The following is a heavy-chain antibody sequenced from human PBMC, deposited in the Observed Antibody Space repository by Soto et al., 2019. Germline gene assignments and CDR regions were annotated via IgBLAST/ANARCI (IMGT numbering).Heavy chain of an antibody. CDR3: ARDSIAGVRYYGMDV. D-gene: IGHD6-6*01. CDR2: ISYDGSNK. J-gene: IGHJ6*02. V-gene: IGHV3-30-3*01. Sequence: GGSLRLSCAASGFTFSSYAMHWVRQAPGKGLEWVAVISYDGSNKYYADSVKGRFTISRDNSKNTLYLQMNSLRAEDTAVYYCARDSIAGVRYYGMDVWGQGTTVTVSS. CDR1: GFTFSSYA.